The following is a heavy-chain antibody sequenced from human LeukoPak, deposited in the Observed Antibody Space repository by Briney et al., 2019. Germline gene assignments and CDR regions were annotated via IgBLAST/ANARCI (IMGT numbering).Heavy chain of an antibody. J-gene: IGHJ4*02. CDR3: AKDWYITGTTLLFDY. CDR2: ISGSGGST. Sequence: GGSLRLSCAASGFTFSSYAMSWARQAPGKGLEWVSAISGSGGSTYYADSVKGRFTISRDNSKNTLYLQMNSLRAEDTAVYYCAKDWYITGTTLLFDYWGQGTLVTVSS. CDR1: GFTFSSYA. V-gene: IGHV3-23*01. D-gene: IGHD1-20*01.